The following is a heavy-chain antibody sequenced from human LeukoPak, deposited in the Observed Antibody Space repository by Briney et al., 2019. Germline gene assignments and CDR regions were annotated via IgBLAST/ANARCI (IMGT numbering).Heavy chain of an antibody. CDR3: AKDRLNYDFWSGYSPKYYFDY. J-gene: IGHJ4*02. D-gene: IGHD3-3*01. CDR2: ISGSGGST. V-gene: IGHV3-23*01. CDR1: GFTFSSYA. Sequence: GSLRLSCAASGFTFSSYAMSWVRQAPGKGLEWVSAISGSGGSTYYADSVKGRFTISRDNSKNTLYLQMNSLRAEDTAVYYCAKDRLNYDFWSGYSPKYYFDYWGQGTLVTVSS.